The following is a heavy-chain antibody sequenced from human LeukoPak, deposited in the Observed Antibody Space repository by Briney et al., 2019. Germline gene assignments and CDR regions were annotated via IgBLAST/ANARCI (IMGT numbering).Heavy chain of an antibody. D-gene: IGHD2-2*01. J-gene: IGHJ3*02. CDR3: SRLGYCSSTSCHGFDI. CDR2: IRTKVNSYAT. Sequence: GGSLRLSCAASGFTFSGSAMHWVRQASGKGLEWVGRIRTKVNSYATAYAAAVSGGVTIPRDDSKNTAYLEMNSLKSEDTAVYYCSRLGYCSSTSCHGFDIWGQGTMITVSS. CDR1: GFTFSGSA. V-gene: IGHV3-73*01.